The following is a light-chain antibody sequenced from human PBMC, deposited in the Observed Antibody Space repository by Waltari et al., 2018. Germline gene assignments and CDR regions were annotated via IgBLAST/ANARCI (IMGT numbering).Light chain of an antibody. CDR3: LQRSVWPWT. J-gene: IGKJ1*01. CDR2: DSS. CDR1: PNIDYY. Sequence: EIVLTQSPATMSLSPGERATLSCRASPNIDYYLAWYQQKPGRAPRLLIYDSSNRAAGIPVRFSGSGSGVDFTLTIADLEPDDFAVYFCLQRSVWPWTFGQGTKVEIK. V-gene: IGKV3-11*01.